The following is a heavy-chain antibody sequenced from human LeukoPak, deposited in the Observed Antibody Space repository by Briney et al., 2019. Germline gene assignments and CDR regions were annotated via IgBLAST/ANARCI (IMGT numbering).Heavy chain of an antibody. V-gene: IGHV1-69-2*01. CDR1: GYTFTDYY. CDR3: ATTQVGAPYYFDY. CDR2: VDPEDGET. J-gene: IGHJ4*02. Sequence: GASVKVSCKASGYTFTDYYMHWVQQAPGKGLEWMGRVDPEDGETIYAEKLQGRVTITADTSTDTAYMELNSLRSEDTAVYYCATTQVGAPYYFDYWGQGTLVTVSS. D-gene: IGHD1-26*01.